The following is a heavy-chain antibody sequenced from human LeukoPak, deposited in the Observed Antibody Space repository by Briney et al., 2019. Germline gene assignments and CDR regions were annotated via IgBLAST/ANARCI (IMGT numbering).Heavy chain of an antibody. Sequence: GRSLRLSCAASGFTFGSYGVHWVRQAPGKGLEWVAVIWYDGSNKYYADSVKGRFTISRDNSKNTLYLQMNSLRAEDTAVYYCAKALGYRYGPNDAFDIWGQGTMVTVSS. CDR2: IWYDGSNK. D-gene: IGHD5-18*01. V-gene: IGHV3-33*06. CDR3: AKALGYRYGPNDAFDI. CDR1: GFTFGSYG. J-gene: IGHJ3*02.